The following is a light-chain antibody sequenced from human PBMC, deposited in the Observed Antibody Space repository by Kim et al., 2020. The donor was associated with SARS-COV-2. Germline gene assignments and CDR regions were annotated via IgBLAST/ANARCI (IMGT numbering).Light chain of an antibody. J-gene: IGLJ3*02. CDR3: AVWDDSLSGPWV. Sequence: QKVTISGSGRRSNVGSNYVYWYQQLPGTAPKLLIYDNNQGPSGVPDRFSGSKSGTSASPVISGLRSEDEADYYCAVWDDSLSGPWVFGGGTQLTVL. V-gene: IGLV1-47*02. CDR2: DNN. CDR1: RSNVGSNY.